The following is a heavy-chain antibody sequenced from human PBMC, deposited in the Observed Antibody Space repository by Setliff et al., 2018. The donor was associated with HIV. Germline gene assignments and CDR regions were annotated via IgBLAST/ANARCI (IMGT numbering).Heavy chain of an antibody. Sequence: GVLKISCAASGFTFSSYAMSWVRQAPGKGLEWVSAISGSGGSTYYADSVKGRFTISRDNSKNTLYLQMNSLRAEDTAVYYCAKTLTTVTDAEYFQHWGQGTLVTVSS. J-gene: IGHJ1*01. V-gene: IGHV3-23*01. CDR3: AKTLTTVTDAEYFQH. D-gene: IGHD4-17*01. CDR2: ISGSGGST. CDR1: GFTFSSYA.